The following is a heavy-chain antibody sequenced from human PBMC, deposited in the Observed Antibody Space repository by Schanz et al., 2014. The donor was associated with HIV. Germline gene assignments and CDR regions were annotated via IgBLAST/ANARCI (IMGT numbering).Heavy chain of an antibody. J-gene: IGHJ5*02. Sequence: QVQLQESGPGLVKPSETLSLTCTVSGGSVRSESYYWSWIRQPPGKGLEWIGYIYYSGNTNYNPSLRGRVTISVDTAKNQFSLQLSAVTAADTAVYYCARADFGHDLGFDPWGEGVLVTVTS. CDR1: GGSVRSESYY. CDR2: IYYSGNT. V-gene: IGHV4-61*01. CDR3: ARADFGHDLGFDP. D-gene: IGHD4-17*01.